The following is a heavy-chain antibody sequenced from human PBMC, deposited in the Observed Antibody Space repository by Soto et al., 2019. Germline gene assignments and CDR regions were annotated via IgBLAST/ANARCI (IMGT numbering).Heavy chain of an antibody. Sequence: DVQLVESGGALVQPGGSLGLSCAVSGFTVSARWLSWVRQAPGKGLEWLANINEDGSKKFYVGSVKGRFTNSKDNAKNSLSLQLGSLRADDTAVYYCAREMHLGSGWGDIHIWGRGTMVTVSS. D-gene: IGHD6-19*01. CDR1: GFTVSARW. CDR2: INEDGSKK. V-gene: IGHV3-7*03. J-gene: IGHJ4*02. CDR3: AREMHLGSGWGDIHI.